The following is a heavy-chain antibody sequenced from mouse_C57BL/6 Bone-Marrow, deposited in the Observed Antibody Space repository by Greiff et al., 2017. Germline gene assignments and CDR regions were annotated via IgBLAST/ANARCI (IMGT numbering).Heavy chain of an antibody. V-gene: IGHV14-4*01. J-gene: IGHJ2*01. CDR1: GFNIKDDY. Sequence: VQLQQSGAELVRPGASVKLSCTASGFNIKDDYMHWVKQRPEQGLEWIGWIDPENGDTEYASKFQGTATITADTPSNTAYLPLSILTSEYTAVYYSTTVYYGSSYSYGGQGTTLTVSS. D-gene: IGHD1-1*01. CDR3: TTVYYGSSYSY. CDR2: IDPENGDT.